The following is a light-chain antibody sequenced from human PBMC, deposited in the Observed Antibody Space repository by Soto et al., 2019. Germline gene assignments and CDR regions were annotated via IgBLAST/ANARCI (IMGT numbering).Light chain of an antibody. CDR1: SSDVGGYDY. J-gene: IGLJ1*01. V-gene: IGLV2-14*01. CDR2: DVS. Sequence: QSALSQPASVSGSPGQSITISCTGTSSDVGGYDYVSWYQQPPGKAPKLMIYDVSNWPSGVSNRFSGSKSGNTASLTISGLQAEDEADYYCSSYTSSGTLVFGTGSKVPVL. CDR3: SSYTSSGTLV.